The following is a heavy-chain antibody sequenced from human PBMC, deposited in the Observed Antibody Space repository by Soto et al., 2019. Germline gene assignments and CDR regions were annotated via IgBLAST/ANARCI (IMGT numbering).Heavy chain of an antibody. CDR1: GGSISSGGYY. CDR3: ARRVYSYGLTDY. J-gene: IGHJ4*02. D-gene: IGHD5-18*01. CDR2: IYYSGST. Sequence: SETLSLTCTVSGGSISSGGYYWSWIRQHPGKGLEWIGYIYYSGSTNYNPSLKSRVTISVDTSKNQFSLKLSSVTAADTAVYYCARRVYSYGLTDYWGQGTLVTVS. V-gene: IGHV4-61*08.